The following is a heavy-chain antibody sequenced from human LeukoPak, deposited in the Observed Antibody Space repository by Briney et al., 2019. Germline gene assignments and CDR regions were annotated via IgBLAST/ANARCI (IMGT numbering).Heavy chain of an antibody. D-gene: IGHD3-9*01. Sequence: SETLSLTCTVSSDYITSYYWSWIRQPPGKGLEWVGYISYNGTPTYNPSLRGRVAISLDTSKTHFSLRLSSVTAADTAVYYCARQRTAPPIYEYYGMDVWGQGTTVTVSS. CDR3: ARQRTAPPIYEYYGMDV. J-gene: IGHJ6*02. V-gene: IGHV4-59*08. CDR1: SDYITSYY. CDR2: ISYNGTP.